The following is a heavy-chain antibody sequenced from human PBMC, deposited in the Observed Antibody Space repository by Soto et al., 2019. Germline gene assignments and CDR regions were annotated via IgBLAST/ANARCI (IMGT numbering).Heavy chain of an antibody. CDR3: ARHGVVPAAISGDTSQFDP. V-gene: IGHV4-39*01. CDR1: GGSISSSSYY. CDR2: IYYSGST. Sequence: SETLSLTCTVSGGSISSSSYYWGWIRQPPGKGLEWIGSIYYSGSTYYNPSLKSRVTISVDTSKNQFSLKLSSVTAADTAVYYCARHGVVPAAISGDTSQFDPWGQGTLVTVSS. J-gene: IGHJ5*02. D-gene: IGHD2-2*02.